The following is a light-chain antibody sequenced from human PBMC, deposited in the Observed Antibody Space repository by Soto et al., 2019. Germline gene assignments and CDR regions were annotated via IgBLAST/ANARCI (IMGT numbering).Light chain of an antibody. J-gene: IGKJ3*01. Sequence: DIQMTQSPSTLSASVGDSVSITCRASQSISGYLAWYQQKPGKAPILLIYRASTLENGVPSRFRGSGSGTEFTLTISSLQPDDLATYYCQQYFSYSTFGPGTKVDIK. CDR1: QSISGY. V-gene: IGKV1-5*03. CDR2: RAS. CDR3: QQYFSYST.